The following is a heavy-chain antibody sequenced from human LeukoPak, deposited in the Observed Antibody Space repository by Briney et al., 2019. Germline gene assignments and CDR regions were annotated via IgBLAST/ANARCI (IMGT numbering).Heavy chain of an antibody. J-gene: IGHJ4*02. CDR2: IYSGGST. V-gene: IGHV3-66*01. CDR1: GFTVSSNY. Sequence: PGGSLRLSCAASGFTVSSNYMSWVRQAPGKGLEWVSVIYSGGSTYYADSVKGRFTISRDNAKNSLYLQMNSLRAEDTAVYYCARGRGVATPFDYWGQGTLVTVSS. CDR3: ARGRGVATPFDY. D-gene: IGHD5-12*01.